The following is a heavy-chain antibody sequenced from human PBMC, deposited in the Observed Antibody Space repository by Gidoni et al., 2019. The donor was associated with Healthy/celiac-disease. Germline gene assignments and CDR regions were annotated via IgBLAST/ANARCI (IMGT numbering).Heavy chain of an antibody. CDR3: ARDPGYCSSTSCGWFDP. J-gene: IGHJ5*02. CDR1: GFTFSSYG. D-gene: IGHD2-2*01. Sequence: QVQLVESGGGVVQPGRSLRLSCAASGFTFSSYGMHWVRQAPGKGLEWVAVIWYDGSNKYYADSVKGRFTISRDNSKNTLYLQMNSLRAEDTAVYYCARDPGYCSSTSCGWFDPWGQGTLVTVSS. V-gene: IGHV3-33*01. CDR2: IWYDGSNK.